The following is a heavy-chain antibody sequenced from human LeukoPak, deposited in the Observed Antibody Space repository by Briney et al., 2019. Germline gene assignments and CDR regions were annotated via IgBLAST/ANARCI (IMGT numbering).Heavy chain of an antibody. Sequence: KSSETLSLTCTVSGYSISSGYYWGWIRQPPGKGLEWIGSIYHSGSTYYNPSLKSRVTISVDTSKNQFSLKLSSVTAADTAVYYCARDSSGGTVLRYFDWVLVSNWFDPWGQGTLVTVSS. J-gene: IGHJ5*02. D-gene: IGHD3-9*01. CDR1: GYSISSGYY. CDR3: ARDSSGGTVLRYFDWVLVSNWFDP. CDR2: IYHSGST. V-gene: IGHV4-38-2*02.